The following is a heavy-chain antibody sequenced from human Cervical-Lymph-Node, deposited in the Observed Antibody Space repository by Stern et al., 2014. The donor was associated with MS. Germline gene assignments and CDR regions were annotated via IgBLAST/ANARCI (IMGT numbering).Heavy chain of an antibody. CDR2: ISYSGST. J-gene: IGHJ5*02. CDR1: GGSITSGDYY. V-gene: IGHV4-31*03. Sequence: QVRLQESGPGLVKPSETLSLTCTVSGGSITSGDYYWSWLRQHPGKGLEWIGYISYSGSTYYNPSLKSRVTISLDTSKNQFSLKLSSVTPADTAVYYCARDDGYCSGGTCPNWFDPWGQGTLVTVSS. D-gene: IGHD2-15*01. CDR3: ARDDGYCSGGTCPNWFDP.